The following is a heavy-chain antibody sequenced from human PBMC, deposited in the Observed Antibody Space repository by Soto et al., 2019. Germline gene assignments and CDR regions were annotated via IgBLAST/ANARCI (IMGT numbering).Heavy chain of an antibody. CDR3: GYCSGGSRDY. V-gene: IGHV3-49*03. CDR2: IRSKAYGGTT. CDR1: GFTFGDYA. D-gene: IGHD2-15*01. Sequence: PGGSLRLSCTASGFTFGDYAMSWFRQAPGKGLEWVGFIRSKAYGGTTEYAASVKGRFTISRDDSKSIAYLQMNSLKTEDTAVYYRGYCSGGSRDYWGQGTLVTVSS. J-gene: IGHJ4*02.